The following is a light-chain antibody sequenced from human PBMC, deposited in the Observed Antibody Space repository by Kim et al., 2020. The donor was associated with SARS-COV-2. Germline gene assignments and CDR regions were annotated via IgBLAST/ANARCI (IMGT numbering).Light chain of an antibody. J-gene: IGLJ2*01. CDR3: SSYSSSSTPVV. CDR2: DVS. V-gene: IGLV2-14*03. Sequence: QSITISGTGTSSEVGGYNYVSWYQLHPGKAPKLMIYDVSKRPSGVSDRFSGSKSGNTASLTISGLQPEDEADYYCSSYSSSSTPVVFGGGTKVTVL. CDR1: SSEVGGYNY.